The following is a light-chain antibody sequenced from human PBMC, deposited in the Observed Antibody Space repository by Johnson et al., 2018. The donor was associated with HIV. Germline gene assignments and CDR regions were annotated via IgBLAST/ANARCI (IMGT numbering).Light chain of an antibody. CDR3: GTWDSSLSAGRYV. CDR2: ANN. V-gene: IGLV1-51*02. J-gene: IGLJ1*01. CDR1: SSNIGNNF. Sequence: QAVLTQPPSVSAAPGQKVTISCSGSSSNIGNNFVSWYQQLPGTAPKLLIYANNKRPSGIPDRFSGSKSGTSATLGITGLQTGDEADYYCGTWDSSLSAGRYVFGTGTKVTVL.